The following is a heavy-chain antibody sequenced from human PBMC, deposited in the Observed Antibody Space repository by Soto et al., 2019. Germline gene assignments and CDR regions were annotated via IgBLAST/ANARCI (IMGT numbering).Heavy chain of an antibody. Sequence: EVQLVESGGGLIQPGGSLRLSCAASGFTVSSNYMSWVRQAPGKGLEWGSVIYSGGSTYYADSVKGRFTLSRDNSKNTSYLQMNILRAEDTAVYYCARDRVESGYPEYFQHWGQGTLVTVSS. V-gene: IGHV3-53*01. CDR3: ARDRVESGYPEYFQH. CDR1: GFTVSSNY. CDR2: IYSGGST. D-gene: IGHD3-22*01. J-gene: IGHJ1*01.